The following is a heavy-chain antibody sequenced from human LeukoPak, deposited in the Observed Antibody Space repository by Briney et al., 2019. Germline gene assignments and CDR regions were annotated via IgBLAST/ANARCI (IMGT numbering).Heavy chain of an antibody. V-gene: IGHV1-2*02. CDR3: ARGRGDGYNKTPDY. D-gene: IGHD5-24*01. J-gene: IGHJ4*02. Sequence: GASVKVSCKASGYTFTGYYMHWVRQAPGQGLEWMGWINPNSGGTNYAQKFQGGVTMTRDTSISTAYMELSRLRSDDTAVYYCARGRGDGYNKTPDYWGQGTLVTVSS. CDR2: INPNSGGT. CDR1: GYTFTGYY.